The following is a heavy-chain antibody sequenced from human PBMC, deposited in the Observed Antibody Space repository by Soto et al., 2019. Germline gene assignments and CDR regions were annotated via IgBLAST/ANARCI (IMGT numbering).Heavy chain of an antibody. D-gene: IGHD3-16*01. J-gene: IGHJ4*01. CDR2: IFPNSGGST. CDR1: GYTFAAYY. CDR3: AKDEGGIFDS. Sequence: QVQLVQSGAEVKGPGASVKVSCKTSGYTFAAYYIHWVRQAPGQGLEWMGFIFPNSGGSTTSAQQFEGRVTKTRDSANNTGYLELSGLTPDDTAVYYCAKDEGGIFDSWGQGTLVTVSS. V-gene: IGHV1-2*02.